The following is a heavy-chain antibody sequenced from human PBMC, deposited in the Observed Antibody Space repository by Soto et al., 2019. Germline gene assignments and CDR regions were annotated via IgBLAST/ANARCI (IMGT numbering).Heavy chain of an antibody. CDR3: ARGGTFAYDTSGYSVY. Sequence: ASVKVSCKTSGYTFSAYYMHWVRQAPGQGLEWMGWINPKSGGTLYAQKFQGRVAMTRDTSISTAYMELSRLRSDDTAVYYCARGGTFAYDTSGYSVYWGQGTLVTVSS. D-gene: IGHD3-22*01. CDR2: INPKSGGT. CDR1: GYTFSAYY. J-gene: IGHJ4*02. V-gene: IGHV1-2*02.